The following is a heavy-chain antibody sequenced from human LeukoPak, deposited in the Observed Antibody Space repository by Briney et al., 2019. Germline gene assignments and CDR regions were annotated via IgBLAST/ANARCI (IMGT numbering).Heavy chain of an antibody. CDR2: MNPNSGNT. CDR3: ARGHGLRFLEWLRGPPPKTNWFDP. J-gene: IGHJ5*02. V-gene: IGHV1-8*01. CDR1: GYTFTSYD. Sequence: ASVKVSCKASGYTFTSYDINWVRQATGQGLEWMGWMNPNSGNTGYAQKFQGRVTMTRNTSISTAYMELSSLRSEDTAVYYCARGHGLRFLEWLRGPPPKTNWFDPWGQGTLVTVSS. D-gene: IGHD3-3*01.